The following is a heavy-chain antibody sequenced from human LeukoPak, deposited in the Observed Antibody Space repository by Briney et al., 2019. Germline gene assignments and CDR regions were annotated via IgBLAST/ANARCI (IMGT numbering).Heavy chain of an antibody. J-gene: IGHJ4*02. CDR2: IFNSGST. CDR1: GGYISSYY. Sequence: SETLSLTCTVSGGYISSYYWSWIRQPPGKGLEWIGYIFNSGSTNYNPSLKSRVTISVDTSKNQFSLKLSYVTAADTAVYFCALGDCSSTSCYVLDYWGQGTLVTVSS. D-gene: IGHD2-2*01. CDR3: ALGDCSSTSCYVLDY. V-gene: IGHV4-59*01.